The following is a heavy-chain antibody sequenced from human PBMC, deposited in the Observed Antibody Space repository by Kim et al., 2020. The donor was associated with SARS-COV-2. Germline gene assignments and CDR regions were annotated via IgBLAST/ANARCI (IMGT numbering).Heavy chain of an antibody. V-gene: IGHV3-33*01. J-gene: IGHJ4*02. Sequence: NKEDADSWKGRFTLSRDNYKNTLYLQMSSLRAEDTAVYYCARDFEAALNYWGQGTLVTVSS. D-gene: IGHD6-6*01. CDR3: ARDFEAALNY. CDR2: NK.